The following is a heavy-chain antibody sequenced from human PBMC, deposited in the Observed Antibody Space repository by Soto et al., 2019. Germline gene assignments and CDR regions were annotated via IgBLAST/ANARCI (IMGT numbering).Heavy chain of an antibody. Sequence: QVQLQQWGAGLLKPSETLSLTCAVYGGSFSGYYWSWIRQPPGKGLEWIGEINHSGSTNYNPSLKSRVTISVDTSKNQFSLKLSSVTAADTAVYYCARGPNCGGDGYIAQGDFDLWGRGTLVTVSS. CDR2: INHSGST. J-gene: IGHJ2*01. CDR3: ARGPNCGGDGYIAQGDFDL. D-gene: IGHD2-21*02. CDR1: GGSFSGYY. V-gene: IGHV4-34*01.